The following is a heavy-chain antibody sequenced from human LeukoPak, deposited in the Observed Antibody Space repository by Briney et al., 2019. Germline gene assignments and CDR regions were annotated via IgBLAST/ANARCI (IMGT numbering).Heavy chain of an antibody. D-gene: IGHD1-26*01. CDR2: INPSGGST. CDR1: GYTFTSYY. J-gene: IGHJ4*02. CDR3: ARDIGGSWGGYYFDY. Sequence: ASVKVSCKASGYTFTSYYMHWVRQAPGQGLEWMGIINPSGGSTSYAQKFQGRVTMTRDTSISTAYMELSRLRSDDTAVYYCARDIGGSWGGYYFDYWGQGTLVTVSS. V-gene: IGHV1-46*01.